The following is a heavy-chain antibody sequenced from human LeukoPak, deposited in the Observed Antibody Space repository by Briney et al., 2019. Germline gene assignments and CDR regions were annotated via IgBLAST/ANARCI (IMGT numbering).Heavy chain of an antibody. CDR3: AKKGATTGDFDY. CDR1: GYTLTELS. CDR2: FDPEDGET. J-gene: IGHJ4*02. Sequence: GASVKVSCKVSGYTLTELSMHWVRQAPGKGLEWMGGFDPEDGETIYAQKFQGRVTMTEDTSTDTAYMELSGLRSEDTAVYYCAKKGATTGDFDYWGQGTLVTVSS. D-gene: IGHD1-26*01. V-gene: IGHV1-24*01.